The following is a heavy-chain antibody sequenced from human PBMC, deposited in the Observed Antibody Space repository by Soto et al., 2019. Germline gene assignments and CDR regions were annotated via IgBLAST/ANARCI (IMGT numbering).Heavy chain of an antibody. CDR3: AKERLDSTTSSYGMDV. V-gene: IGHV3-23*01. J-gene: IGHJ6*02. CDR2: MSSSGGST. D-gene: IGHD6-6*01. CDR1: GFTFSSYA. Sequence: EVQLLESGGDLVQPGGSLRLSCAASGFTFSSYAMSWVRQAPGKGLEWVSAMSSSGGSTYYADSVKGRFTISRDNSKNKMYLQMNSLRVEDTPVYYCAKERLDSTTSSYGMDVWGQVTTVTVSS.